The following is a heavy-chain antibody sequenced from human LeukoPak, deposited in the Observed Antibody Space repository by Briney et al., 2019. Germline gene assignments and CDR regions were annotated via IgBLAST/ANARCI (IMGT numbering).Heavy chain of an antibody. CDR3: ARFAGTTSHYYYGMDV. V-gene: IGHV4-59*01. CDR2: IYYSGST. J-gene: IGHJ6*02. Sequence: SETLSLTCTVSGGSISSYYWSWIRQPPGKGLEWIGYIYYSGSTNYNPSLKSRVTISVDTSKNQFSLKLSSVTAADTAVYYCARFAGTTSHYYYGMDVWGQGTTVTVSS. CDR1: GGSISSYY. D-gene: IGHD1-7*01.